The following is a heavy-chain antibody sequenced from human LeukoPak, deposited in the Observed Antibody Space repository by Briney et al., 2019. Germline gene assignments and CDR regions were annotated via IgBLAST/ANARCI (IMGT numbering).Heavy chain of an antibody. J-gene: IGHJ4*02. CDR1: GFTFDDYA. D-gene: IGHD3-10*01. CDR2: ISWNSGTI. V-gene: IGHV3-9*01. CDR3: ARVANYYGSGSYYY. Sequence: GRSLRLSRAASGFTFDDYAMHWVRQAPGKGLEWVSGISWNSGTIYYADSVKGRFTISRDNAKNSLYLQMNSLRAEDTAVYYCARVANYYGSGSYYYWGQGTLVTVSS.